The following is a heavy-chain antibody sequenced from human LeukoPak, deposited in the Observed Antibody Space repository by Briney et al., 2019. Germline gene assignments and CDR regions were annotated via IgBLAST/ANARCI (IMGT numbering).Heavy chain of an antibody. CDR1: GGTFSSYT. D-gene: IGHD2-21*01. CDR2: IIPIFGTA. Sequence: ASVKVSCKASGGTFSSYTISWVRQAPGQGLEWMGRIIPIFGTANYAQKFQGRVTITADESTSTAYMELSSLRSEDTAVYYCARGVLFYYYYYMDVWGKGTTVTVSS. V-gene: IGHV1-69*13. J-gene: IGHJ6*03. CDR3: ARGVLFYYYYYMDV.